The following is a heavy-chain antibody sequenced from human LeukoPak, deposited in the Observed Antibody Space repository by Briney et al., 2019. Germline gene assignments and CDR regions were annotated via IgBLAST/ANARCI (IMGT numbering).Heavy chain of an antibody. J-gene: IGHJ4*02. CDR3: AKSDRRASEDY. V-gene: IGHV3-23*01. Sequence: GGSLRLSCAASGSTLSSYAMSWVRQAPGKGLEWVSAIRGSGGSTYHADSVKSRFTITRDNSKNTLYLQMNSLRAEDTAVYYCAKSDRRASEDYWGEGILVTVSS. CDR2: IRGSGGST. CDR1: GSTLSSYA.